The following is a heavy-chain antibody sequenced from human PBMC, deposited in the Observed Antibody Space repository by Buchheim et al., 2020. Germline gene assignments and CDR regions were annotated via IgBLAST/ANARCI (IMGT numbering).Heavy chain of an antibody. D-gene: IGHD1-14*01. CDR3: ARDHQPNLGWFDP. Sequence: QVQLQESGPGLVKPSETLSLTCSVSGGSVSGGPYFWGWIRQPPGKGLEWIGYIYYSGSTNYNPSLKSRVTMSIDTSKNQLPLTLSSVTAADTAVYYCARDHQPNLGWFDPWGQGSL. J-gene: IGHJ5*02. V-gene: IGHV4-61*01. CDR1: GGSVSGGPYF. CDR2: IYYSGST.